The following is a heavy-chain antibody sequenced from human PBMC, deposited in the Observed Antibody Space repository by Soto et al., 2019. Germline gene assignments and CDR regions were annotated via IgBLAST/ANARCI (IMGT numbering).Heavy chain of an antibody. V-gene: IGHV1-45*02. Sequence: QMQLVQSGAEVKKTGSSVKVSCKASRYTFTYRYLHWVRQAPGQALEWMGWITPFNGNTNYAQKFQDRVTITRDRSMSKAYMELSSLRSEDTAMYYCASDSSGWYVKGRDYYGMDVWGQGTTVTVSS. CDR1: RYTFTYRY. J-gene: IGHJ6*02. CDR3: ASDSSGWYVKGRDYYGMDV. CDR2: ITPFNGNT. D-gene: IGHD6-19*01.